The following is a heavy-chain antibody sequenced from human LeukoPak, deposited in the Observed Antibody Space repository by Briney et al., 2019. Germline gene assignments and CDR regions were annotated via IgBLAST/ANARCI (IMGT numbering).Heavy chain of an antibody. CDR2: IYYVGNT. V-gene: IGHV4-39*07. D-gene: IGHD4-17*01. CDR1: SGSISSSNYF. J-gene: IGHJ6*03. Sequence: SETLSLTCTVSSGSISSSNYFWGWIRQPPGKGLEWIGIIYYVGNTYYNPSLKSRVTISVDTSKNQFSLKLSSVTAADTAVYYCARVRGDYGEDYYYYFMDVWGKGTTVTISS. CDR3: ARVRGDYGEDYYYYFMDV.